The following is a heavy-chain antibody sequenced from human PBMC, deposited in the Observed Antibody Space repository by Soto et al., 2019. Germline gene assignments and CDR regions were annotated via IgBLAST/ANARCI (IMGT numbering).Heavy chain of an antibody. D-gene: IGHD3-10*01. CDR2: IGVGGGDS. CDR1: GFTFSSYA. V-gene: IGHV3-23*01. J-gene: IGHJ4*02. CDR3: ARVRIGDLV. Sequence: EVQLLESGGGLVQPGGSLRLSCAASGFTFSSYAMSWVRQAPGKGLEWVSIIGVGGGDSYYHESVKGGFTISRDNSRDTLYMEMSGLRDEDTAVYFCARVRIGDLVWGQGTLVTVSS.